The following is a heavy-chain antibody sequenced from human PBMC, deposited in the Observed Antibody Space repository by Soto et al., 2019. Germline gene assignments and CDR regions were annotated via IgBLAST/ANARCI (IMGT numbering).Heavy chain of an antibody. CDR3: ARQIYDSDTGPTFQYYFES. CDR2: IDPSDSQT. V-gene: IGHV5-10-1*01. CDR1: GYSFAGYW. J-gene: IGHJ4*02. Sequence: GESLKISCKGSGYSFAGYWITWVRQKPGKGLEWMGRIDPSDSQTYYSPSFRGHVTISVTKSITTVFLQWSSLRASDTAMYYCARQIYDSDTGPTFQYYFESWGQGTPVNGSA. D-gene: IGHD3-22*01.